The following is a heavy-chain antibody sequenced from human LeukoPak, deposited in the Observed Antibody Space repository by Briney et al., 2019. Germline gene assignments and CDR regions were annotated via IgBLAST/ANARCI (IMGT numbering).Heavy chain of an antibody. CDR3: ARGRHYSVVVPAAPDYFDY. Sequence: PSETLSLTCAVSGASFTTYYWTWIRQSPGKGLEWIGDINHSGSTNYNPSLKNRVSLSVDTSKNQFSVHLSSVTAADTAVYYCARGRHYSVVVPAAPDYFDYWGQGTLVTVSS. D-gene: IGHD2-2*01. J-gene: IGHJ4*02. V-gene: IGHV4-34*01. CDR2: INHSGST. CDR1: GASFTTYY.